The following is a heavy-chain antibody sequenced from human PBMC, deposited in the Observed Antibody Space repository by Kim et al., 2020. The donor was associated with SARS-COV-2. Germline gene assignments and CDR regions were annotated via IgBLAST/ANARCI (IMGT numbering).Heavy chain of an antibody. Sequence: GGSLRLSCAASGFTFSNAWMSWVRQAPGKGLEWVGRIKSKTDGGTTDYAAPVKGRFTISRDDSKNTLYLQMNSLKTEDTAVYYCTTDLSDSSGYYLPADYWGQGTLFTVSS. V-gene: IGHV3-15*01. CDR3: TTDLSDSSGYYLPADY. D-gene: IGHD3-22*01. CDR2: IKSKTDGGTT. CDR1: GFTFSNAW. J-gene: IGHJ4*02.